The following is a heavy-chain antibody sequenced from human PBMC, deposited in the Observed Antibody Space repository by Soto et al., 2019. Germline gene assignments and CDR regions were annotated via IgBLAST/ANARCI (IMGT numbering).Heavy chain of an antibody. V-gene: IGHV1-2*02. D-gene: IGHD1-26*01. CDR2: INPKTGGT. CDR3: ARDVVGSDYFDS. Sequence: QVQLVQSGAEVRKPGASVKVSCKASGYTFTDYYMHWVRQAPGQGLEWMGWINPKTGGTNYVQKFQGRVTMTRDTSITTAYMELSRLRYDDTAVYYCARDVVGSDYFDSWGQGTLVTVSS. J-gene: IGHJ4*02. CDR1: GYTFTDYY.